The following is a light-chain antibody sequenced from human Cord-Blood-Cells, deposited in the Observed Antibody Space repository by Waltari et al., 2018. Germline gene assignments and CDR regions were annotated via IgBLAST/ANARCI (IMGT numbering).Light chain of an antibody. CDR2: QDS. J-gene: IGLJ2*01. V-gene: IGLV3-1*01. CDR1: NLGDKY. CDR3: QAWDSSTVV. Sequence: SYELTQPPSVSVSPGQTASITCSGANLGDKYACWYQQKPGQSPVLVIYQDSKRPPGIPERFSGPNSGNTATRTISGTQAMDEADYDCQAWDSSTVVFGGGTKLTVL.